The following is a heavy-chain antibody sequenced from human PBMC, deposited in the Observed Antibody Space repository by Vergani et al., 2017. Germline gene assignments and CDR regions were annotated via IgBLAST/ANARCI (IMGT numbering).Heavy chain of an antibody. CDR3: AKDRGHYYDSSGYYDAFDI. CDR1: GFTFSSYA. Sequence: EVQLLESGGGLVQPGGSLRLSCAASGFTFSSYAMSWVRQAPGKGLEWVSAISGSGGSTYYADYVKGRFTISRDNSKTTLYLQMNSLRAEDTAVYYCAKDRGHYYDSSGYYDAFDIWGQGTMVTVSS. V-gene: IGHV3-23*01. CDR2: ISGSGGST. J-gene: IGHJ3*02. D-gene: IGHD3-22*01.